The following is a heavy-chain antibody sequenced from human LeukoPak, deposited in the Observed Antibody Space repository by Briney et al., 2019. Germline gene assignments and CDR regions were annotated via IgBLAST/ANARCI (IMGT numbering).Heavy chain of an antibody. CDR2: ISSSSSTI. V-gene: IGHV3-48*04. Sequence: GGSLRLSCAASGFTFSSYSMNWVRQAPGKGLEWVSYISSSSSTIYYADSVKGRFTISRDNAKNSLYLQMNSLRAEDTAVYYCARELRLTDYGGNGDAFDIWGQGTMVTVSS. J-gene: IGHJ3*02. D-gene: IGHD4-23*01. CDR3: ARELRLTDYGGNGDAFDI. CDR1: GFTFSSYS.